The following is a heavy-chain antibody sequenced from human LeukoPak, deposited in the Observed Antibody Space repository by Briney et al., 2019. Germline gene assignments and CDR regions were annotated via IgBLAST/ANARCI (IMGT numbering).Heavy chain of an antibody. CDR3: AKDREYSSSWSFDY. D-gene: IGHD6-13*01. Sequence: GGSLRLSCAASGFTFSSYGMHWVRRAPGKGLEWVAVISYDGSNKYYADSVKGRFTISRDNSKNTLYLQMNSLRAEDTAVYYCAKDREYSSSWSFDYWGQGTLVTVSS. V-gene: IGHV3-30*18. J-gene: IGHJ4*02. CDR1: GFTFSSYG. CDR2: ISYDGSNK.